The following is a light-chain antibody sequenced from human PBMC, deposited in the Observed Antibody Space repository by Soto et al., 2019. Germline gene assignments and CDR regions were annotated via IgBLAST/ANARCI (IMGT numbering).Light chain of an antibody. CDR3: QQYNSYPFT. J-gene: IGKJ3*01. CDR2: DAS. Sequence: DIQMTQSPSTLSASVGDRVTITCRASQSISSWLAWYQQEPGKAPKLLIYDASSLESGVPSRFSGSGSGTEFTLTISSLQPDDFATYYCQQYNSYPFTFGPGTKVDIK. CDR1: QSISSW. V-gene: IGKV1-5*01.